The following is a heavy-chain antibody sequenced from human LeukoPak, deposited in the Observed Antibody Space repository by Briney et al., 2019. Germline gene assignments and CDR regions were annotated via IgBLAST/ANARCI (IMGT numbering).Heavy chain of an antibody. CDR3: AKDKGDVGARPFDY. CDR2: ISASGGST. Sequence: GGSLRLSRAASGFTFSSYAMSWVRQAPGKGLEWVSAISASGGSTYYADSVKGRFTISRDNSKNTLYLQMNSLRAEDTAVYYCAKDKGDVGARPFDYWGQGTLVTVSS. V-gene: IGHV3-23*01. J-gene: IGHJ4*02. CDR1: GFTFSSYA. D-gene: IGHD1-26*01.